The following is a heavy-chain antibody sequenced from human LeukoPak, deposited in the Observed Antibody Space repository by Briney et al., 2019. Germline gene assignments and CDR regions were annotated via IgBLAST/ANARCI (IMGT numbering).Heavy chain of an antibody. Sequence: PGGSLRLSCAASGFTFSSYGMHWVRQAPGKGLEWVAVIWYGGSNKYYADSVKGRFTISRDNSKNTLYLQMNSLRAEDTAVYYCARTPDSSGYYYFDYWGQGTLVTVSS. V-gene: IGHV3-33*01. CDR1: GFTFSSYG. CDR3: ARTPDSSGYYYFDY. CDR2: IWYGGSNK. J-gene: IGHJ4*02. D-gene: IGHD3-22*01.